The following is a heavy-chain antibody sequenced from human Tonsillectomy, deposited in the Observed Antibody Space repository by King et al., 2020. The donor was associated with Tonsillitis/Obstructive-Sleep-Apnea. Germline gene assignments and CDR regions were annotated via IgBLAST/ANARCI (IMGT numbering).Heavy chain of an antibody. V-gene: IGHV3-30*04. CDR3: ARHLDYGGLDY. J-gene: IGHJ4*02. Sequence: VQLVESGGGVVQPGRSLRLSCAASGFTFGSSGMHWVRQPPGKGLEWVAVISYDGSNRYYADSVKGRFTISRDNSKNTLYLQMNSLRADDTAVYYCARHLDYGGLDYWGQGTLVTVSS. D-gene: IGHD4-23*01. CDR1: GFTFGSSG. CDR2: ISYDGSNR.